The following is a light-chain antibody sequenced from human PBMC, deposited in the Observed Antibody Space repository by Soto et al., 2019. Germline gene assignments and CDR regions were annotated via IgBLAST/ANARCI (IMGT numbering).Light chain of an antibody. CDR2: GAS. J-gene: IGKJ4*02. CDR3: QQYGSSGT. Sequence: IVLTQSPATVSLYPREIAPLSCRANQSVRRDALAWYQRNPGQAPRLLIYGASTRATGIPDSFSGSGSGTDFTLPISRHEREDFAVYYWQQYGSSGTFGEGTKVDI. CDR1: QSVRRDA. V-gene: IGKV3-20*01.